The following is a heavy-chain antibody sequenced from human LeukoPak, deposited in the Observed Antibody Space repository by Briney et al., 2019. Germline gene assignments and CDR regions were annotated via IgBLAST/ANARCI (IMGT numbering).Heavy chain of an antibody. D-gene: IGHD2-2*02. J-gene: IGHJ4*02. CDR1: GGSFSGYY. Sequence: SETLSLTCAVYGGSFSGYYWSWIRQPPGKGLEWIGEINHSGSTNYNPSLKSRVTISVDTSKNQFSLKLSSVTAADTAVYYCARGTLGYCSSTSYYIPYYFDYWGQGSLVTVSS. V-gene: IGHV4-34*01. CDR2: INHSGST. CDR3: ARGTLGYCSSTSYYIPYYFDY.